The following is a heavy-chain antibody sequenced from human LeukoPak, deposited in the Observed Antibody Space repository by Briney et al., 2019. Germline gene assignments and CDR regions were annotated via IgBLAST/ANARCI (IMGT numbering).Heavy chain of an antibody. D-gene: IGHD3-22*01. Sequence: RPGGSLRLSCAASGFTFRSYAMSWVRQAPGKGLEWVSVISASGGRTAYTDSVKGRFTVSRDNSKNTLYLQMNSLRAEDTAVYFCVEGGAPSYYDGSGDAYFDYWGQGTLVTVSS. CDR3: VEGGAPSYYDGSGDAYFDY. J-gene: IGHJ4*02. CDR1: GFTFRSYA. V-gene: IGHV3-23*01. CDR2: ISASGGRT.